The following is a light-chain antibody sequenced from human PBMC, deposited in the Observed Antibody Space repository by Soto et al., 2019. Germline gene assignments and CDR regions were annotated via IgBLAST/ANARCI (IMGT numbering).Light chain of an antibody. J-gene: IGLJ2*01. Sequence: QSALTQPASVSGSPGQSITISCTGTSSDVGSYNLVSWYQQHPGKAPKLMIYEGSKRPSGVSNRFSGSESGNTASLTISGLQAEDEADYYCCSYAGSLVFGGGTKVTVL. CDR1: SSDVGSYNL. CDR3: CSYAGSLV. CDR2: EGS. V-gene: IGLV2-23*01.